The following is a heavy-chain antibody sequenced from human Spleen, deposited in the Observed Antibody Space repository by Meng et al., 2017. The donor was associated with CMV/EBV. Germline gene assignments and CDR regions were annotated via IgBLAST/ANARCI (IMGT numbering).Heavy chain of an antibody. D-gene: IGHD4-17*01. CDR1: GGSFSGYY. J-gene: IGHJ4*02. CDR3: ARGGMTTVTTGRYFDY. CDR2: INHSGST. Sequence: QVQLPQGGAGLLKPSETLSLTCAVYGGSFSGYYWSWIRQPPGKGLEWIGEINHSGSTNYNPSLKSRVTISVDTSKNQFSLKLSSVTAADTAVYYCARGGMTTVTTGRYFDYWGQGTLVTVSS. V-gene: IGHV4-34*01.